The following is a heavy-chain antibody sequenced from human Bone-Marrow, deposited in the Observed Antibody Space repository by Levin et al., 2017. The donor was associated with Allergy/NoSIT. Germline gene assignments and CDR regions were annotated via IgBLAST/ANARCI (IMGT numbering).Heavy chain of an antibody. Sequence: GESLKISCAASGFTYAMNWVRQAPGKGLEWVSTITSGGCSTYYADSVKGRFTISRDNSKNTLYLQMNSLRAEDTAVYYCAKDDSQLGGYYHGMDVWGQGTTVTVSS. J-gene: IGHJ6*02. CDR1: GFTYA. V-gene: IGHV3-23*01. D-gene: IGHD3-16*01. CDR2: ITSGGCST. CDR3: AKDDSQLGGYYHGMDV.